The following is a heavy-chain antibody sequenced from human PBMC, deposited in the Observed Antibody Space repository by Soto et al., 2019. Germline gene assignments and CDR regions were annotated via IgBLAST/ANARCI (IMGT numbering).Heavy chain of an antibody. J-gene: IGHJ6*02. D-gene: IGHD6-19*01. CDR3: ARSTVAAPGWDYYYGMDV. CDR1: GYTFTSYA. CDR2: IIPIFGTA. Sequence: QVQLVQSGAEVKKPGASVKVSCKASGYTFTSYAISWVRQAPGQGLEWMGGIIPIFGTANYAQKFQGRVTITADKSTSTAYMELSSLRSEDTAVYYCARSTVAAPGWDYYYGMDVWGQGTTVTVSS. V-gene: IGHV1-69*06.